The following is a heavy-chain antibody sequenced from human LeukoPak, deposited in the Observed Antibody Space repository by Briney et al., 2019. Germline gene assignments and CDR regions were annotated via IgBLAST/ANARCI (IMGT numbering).Heavy chain of an antibody. CDR1: GFTFSSYW. V-gene: IGHV3-7*01. J-gene: IGHJ3*01. D-gene: IGHD3-22*01. CDR2: INQDGGEK. CDR3: ARDSSPYDSSTYWDAFDV. Sequence: GGSLRLSCAASGFTFSSYWMTWVRQAPGRGLEWVANINQDGGEKYYVDSVRGRSTISRDNAMNSLYLQMNSLRAEDTAVYYCARDSSPYDSSTYWDAFDVWGQGTMVTVSS.